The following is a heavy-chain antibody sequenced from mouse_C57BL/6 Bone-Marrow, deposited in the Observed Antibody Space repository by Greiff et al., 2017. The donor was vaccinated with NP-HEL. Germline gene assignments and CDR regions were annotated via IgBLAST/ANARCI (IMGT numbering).Heavy chain of an antibody. CDR2: IWWDDDK. Sequence: QVTLKESGPGILQPSQTLSLTCSFSGFSLSTFGMGVGWIRQPSGKGLEWLAHIWWDDDKYYNPALKSRLTISKDTSKNQVFLKIANVDTADTATYYCARTITTVVATDYYYAMDYWGQGTSVTVSS. CDR1: GFSLSTFGMG. D-gene: IGHD1-1*01. V-gene: IGHV8-8*01. CDR3: ARTITTVVATDYYYAMDY. J-gene: IGHJ4*01.